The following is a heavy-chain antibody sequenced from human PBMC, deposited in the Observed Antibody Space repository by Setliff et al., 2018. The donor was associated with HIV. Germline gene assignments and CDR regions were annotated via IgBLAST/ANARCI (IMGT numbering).Heavy chain of an antibody. CDR1: GDSMISRPYY. J-gene: IGHJ4*02. D-gene: IGHD2-21*02. CDR3: ARSSVVVTAPGY. V-gene: IGHV4-39*01. Sequence: PSETLSLTCTVSGDSMISRPYYWGWIRQSPGKGLEWIGNIFYSGSIYSNPSLKSRINLSIDTSKSQFSLKLTSVTAADTAVYYCARSSVVVTAPGYWGRGTLVTVSS. CDR2: IFYSGSI.